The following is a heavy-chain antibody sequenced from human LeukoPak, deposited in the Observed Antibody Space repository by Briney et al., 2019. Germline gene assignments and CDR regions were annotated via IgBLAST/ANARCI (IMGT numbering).Heavy chain of an antibody. CDR2: IYYSGST. D-gene: IGHD1-26*01. V-gene: IGHV4-59*01. J-gene: IGHJ3*02. CDR1: GGSISSSY. Sequence: SETLSLTCTVSGGSISSSYWSWIRQPPGKGLEWIGYIYYSGSTNYNPSLKSRVTISVDTSKNQFSLKLSSVTAADTAIYYCVRDWEGFNFDIWGQGTMVTVSS. CDR3: VRDWEGFNFDI.